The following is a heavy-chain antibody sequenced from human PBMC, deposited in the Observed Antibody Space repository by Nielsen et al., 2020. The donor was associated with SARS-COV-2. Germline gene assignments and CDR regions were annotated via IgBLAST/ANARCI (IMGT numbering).Heavy chain of an antibody. Sequence: GGSLRLSCVASGFSFSDYAMSWVRQAPGKGLEWVAAILDDGSNAYSGDSVKGRFTVSRDNSKNTVSLQMTDLRTEDTAVYFCAKDARGYYGFDFVFESWGQGGLVTVSS. D-gene: IGHD5-12*01. J-gene: IGHJ4*02. CDR2: ILDDGSNA. CDR3: AKDARGYYGFDFVFES. V-gene: IGHV3-30-3*01. CDR1: GFSFSDYA.